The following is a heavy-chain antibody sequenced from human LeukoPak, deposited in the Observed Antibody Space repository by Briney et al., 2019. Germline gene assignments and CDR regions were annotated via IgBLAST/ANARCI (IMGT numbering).Heavy chain of an antibody. Sequence: ASVKVSCKASGGTFSSYAISWVRQAPGQGLEWMGVIIPIFGTANYAQKFQGRVTITADESTSTVYMELSSLRSEDTAVYYCARGCGGDFFSADYWGQGTLVTVSS. J-gene: IGHJ4*02. CDR1: GGTFSSYA. CDR3: ARGCGGDFFSADY. D-gene: IGHD2-21*02. CDR2: IIPIFGTA. V-gene: IGHV1-69*13.